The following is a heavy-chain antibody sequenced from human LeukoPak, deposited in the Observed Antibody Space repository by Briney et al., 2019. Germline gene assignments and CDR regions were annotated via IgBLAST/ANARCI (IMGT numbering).Heavy chain of an antibody. J-gene: IGHJ6*02. D-gene: IGHD1-26*01. CDR3: VKDRGGSPSYGMDV. Sequence: GGSLRLSCAGSGFTFSSYAMSWVRQAPGKGLEWVSTISGSGGAGRYYADSVKGRFTVSRDNSRNTLYLPLNSLRAEDTAVYYCVKDRGGSPSYGMDVWGQGTTVTVSS. V-gene: IGHV3-23*01. CDR1: GFTFSSYA. CDR2: ISGSGGAGR.